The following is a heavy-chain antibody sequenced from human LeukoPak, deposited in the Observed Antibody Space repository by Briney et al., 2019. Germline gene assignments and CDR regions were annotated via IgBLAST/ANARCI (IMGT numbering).Heavy chain of an antibody. J-gene: IGHJ6*02. CDR3: AKEQTNXYYYYGMDV. V-gene: IGHV3-66*01. CDR1: GFTFSSSA. CDR2: IYSGGST. Sequence: GRSLRLSCAASGFTFSSSAMHWVRQAPGKGLEWVSVIYSGGSTYYADSVEGRFTISSDYPKNPLYLQMNSLRAEDTAVYYCAKEQTNXYYYYGMDVWGQGTTVTVSS.